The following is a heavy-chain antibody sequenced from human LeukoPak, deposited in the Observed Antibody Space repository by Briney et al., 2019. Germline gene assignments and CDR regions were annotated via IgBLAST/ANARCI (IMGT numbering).Heavy chain of an antibody. V-gene: IGHV3-33*01. CDR2: MWYDGSNK. J-gene: IGHJ4*02. D-gene: IGHD2-15*01. Sequence: GGSLRLSCAASGFTFSTYAMHWVRQAPGKGLEWVAFMWYDGSNKYYSDSVKGRFTISRDNSKNTLYLLMNSLRAEDTAVYYCARDQTSGGSFFDYWGQGTLVTVSS. CDR1: GFTFSTYA. CDR3: ARDQTSGGSFFDY.